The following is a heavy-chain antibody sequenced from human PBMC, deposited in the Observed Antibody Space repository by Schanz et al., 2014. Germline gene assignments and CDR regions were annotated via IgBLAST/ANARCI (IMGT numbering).Heavy chain of an antibody. V-gene: IGHV3-23*04. Sequence: VQLVESGGGVVQPGGSLRLSFAASGLTLGDHVMTRVRQAPGKGLEWVSAINTGVNTYYAGSVRGRFTMSRDNSKNTLYLQLNSLRAEDTAVYYCARDFHGYGPHLDYWGQGSLVTVSS. D-gene: IGHD5-12*01. J-gene: IGHJ4*01. CDR2: INTGVNT. CDR1: GLTLGDHV. CDR3: ARDFHGYGPHLDY.